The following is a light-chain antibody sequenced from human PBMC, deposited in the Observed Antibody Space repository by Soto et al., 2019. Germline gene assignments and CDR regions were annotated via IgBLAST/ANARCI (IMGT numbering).Light chain of an antibody. V-gene: IGKV2-28*01. Sequence: DLVMTQSPLSLPVTPGEPASISCRSSQSLLHSSGYNYLDWYLQKSGQSPQLLIYLGSNRADGGPDRFSGSRSGTEFTLKIIIVEAEDVGVYYCMRALQIARTFGQGTKVDIK. CDR3: MRALQIART. CDR1: QSLLHSSGYNY. J-gene: IGKJ1*01. CDR2: LGS.